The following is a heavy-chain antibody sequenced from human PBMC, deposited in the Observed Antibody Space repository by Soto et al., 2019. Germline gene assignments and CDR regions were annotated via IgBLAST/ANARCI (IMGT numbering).Heavy chain of an antibody. Sequence: QVQLVESGGGVVQPGRSLRLSCAASGFTFSSYAMHWVRQAPGKGLEWVAVISYDGSNKYYADSVKGRFTISRDNSKNTLYLQMNSLRAEDTAVYYCARDQLRLLEWLSHRHYYYGMDVWGQGTTVTVSS. CDR1: GFTFSSYA. CDR3: ARDQLRLLEWLSHRHYYYGMDV. V-gene: IGHV3-30-3*01. J-gene: IGHJ6*02. CDR2: ISYDGSNK. D-gene: IGHD3-3*01.